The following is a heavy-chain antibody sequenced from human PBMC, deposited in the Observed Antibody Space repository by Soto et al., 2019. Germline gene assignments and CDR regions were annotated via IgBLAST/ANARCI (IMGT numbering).Heavy chain of an antibody. CDR2: ISYDGSNK. D-gene: IGHD3-10*01. CDR1: GFTFSSYG. Sequence: GGSLRLSCAASGFTFSSYGMHWVRQAPGKGLEWVAVISYDGSNKYYADSVKGRFTISRDNSKNTLYLQMNSLRAEDTAVYYCAKVMVRGVNNDAFDIWGQGTMVTVSS. V-gene: IGHV3-30*18. CDR3: AKVMVRGVNNDAFDI. J-gene: IGHJ3*02.